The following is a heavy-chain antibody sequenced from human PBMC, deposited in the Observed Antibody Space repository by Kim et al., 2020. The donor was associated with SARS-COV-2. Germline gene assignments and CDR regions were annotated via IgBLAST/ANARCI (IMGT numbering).Heavy chain of an antibody. D-gene: IGHD6-13*01. CDR1: GFTFTSYW. CDR3: ARGGIAAAGTYYYYGMDV. Sequence: GGSLRLSCAASGFTFTSYWMSWVRQAPGKGLEWVANIKQDGSEKYYVDSVKGRFTISRDNAKNSLYLQMNSLRAEDTAVYYCARGGIAAAGTYYYYGMDVWGQETTVTVSS. J-gene: IGHJ6*02. CDR2: IKQDGSEK. V-gene: IGHV3-7*03.